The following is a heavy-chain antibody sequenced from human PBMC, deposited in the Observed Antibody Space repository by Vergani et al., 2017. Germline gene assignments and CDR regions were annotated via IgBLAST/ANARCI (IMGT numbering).Heavy chain of an antibody. CDR3: ARESNAYYDFWSGYYTRYYIDY. CDR2: INWNGGST. V-gene: IGHV3-20*04. D-gene: IGHD3-3*01. CDR1: GFTFDDYG. Sequence: EVQLVESGGGVVRPGGSLRLSCAASGFTFDDYGMSWVRQAPGKGLEWVSGINWNGGSTGYADSVKGRFTISRDNAKNSLYLQMNSLRAEDTALYYCARESNAYYDFWSGYYTRYYIDYWGQGTLVTVSS. J-gene: IGHJ4*02.